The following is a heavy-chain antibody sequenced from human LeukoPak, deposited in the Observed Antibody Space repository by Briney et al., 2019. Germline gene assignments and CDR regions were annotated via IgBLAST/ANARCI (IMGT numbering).Heavy chain of an antibody. D-gene: IGHD3-22*01. CDR1: GGTFSSYA. CDR2: IIPIFGTA. J-gene: IGHJ5*02. V-gene: IGHV1-69*13. CDR3: ARDSSGHYNWFDP. Sequence: SVKVSCTASGGTFSSYAISWVRQAPGQGLEWMGGIIPIFGTANYAQKFQGRVTITADESTSTAYMELSSLRSEDTAVYYCARDSSGHYNWFDPWGQGTLVTASS.